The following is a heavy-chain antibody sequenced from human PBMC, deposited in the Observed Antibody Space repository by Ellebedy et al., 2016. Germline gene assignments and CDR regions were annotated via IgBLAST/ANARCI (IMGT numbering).Heavy chain of an antibody. J-gene: IGHJ3*02. CDR1: SGSFSGYY. CDR3: ASGRYCSSTSCYAFDI. Sequence: SETLSLXXGIGSGSFSGYYWTWIRQPPGKGLEWIGEITHDDATNYNASLKSRVTISADTSKNHFSLKLTSVTAADTAVYYCASGRYCSSTSCYAFDIWGQGTAVTVSS. D-gene: IGHD2-2*01. CDR2: ITHDDAT. V-gene: IGHV4-34*01.